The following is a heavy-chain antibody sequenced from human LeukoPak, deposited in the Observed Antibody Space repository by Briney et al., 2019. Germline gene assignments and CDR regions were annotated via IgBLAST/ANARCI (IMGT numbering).Heavy chain of an antibody. Sequence: PSETLSLTCAVYGGSFSGYYWSWIRQPPGKGPEWIGEINHSGSTNYNPSLKSRVTISVDTSKNQFSLKLSSVTAVDTAVYYCARSFGYSSRRLDYWGQGTLVTVSS. D-gene: IGHD6-13*01. V-gene: IGHV4-34*01. J-gene: IGHJ4*02. CDR3: ARSFGYSSRRLDY. CDR1: GGSFSGYY. CDR2: INHSGST.